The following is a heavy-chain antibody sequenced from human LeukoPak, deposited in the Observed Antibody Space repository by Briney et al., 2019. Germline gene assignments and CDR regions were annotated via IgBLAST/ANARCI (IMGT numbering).Heavy chain of an antibody. D-gene: IGHD6-13*01. CDR1: GYTFTSYD. CDR3: ARGGGSTWTQRGYFHP. V-gene: IGHV1-8*01. CDR2: MNPNSGNT. Sequence: ASAKVSCKASGYTFTSYDINWVRQATGQGLEWMGWMNPNSGNTAYAQKFQGRVTMTRNTSISTAYMELSSLRSDDTAVYYCARGGGSTWTQRGYFHPWGQGTLVTVSS. J-gene: IGHJ1*01.